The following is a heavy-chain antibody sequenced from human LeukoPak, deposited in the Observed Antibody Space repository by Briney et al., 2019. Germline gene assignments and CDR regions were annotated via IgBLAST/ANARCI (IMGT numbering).Heavy chain of an antibody. Sequence: ASVTVSCKASGGTFSSYAISWVRQAPGQGLEWMGGIIPIFGTANYAQKFQGRVTITADESTSTAYMELSSLRSEDTAVYYCARSKVVPAAIRQYYFDYWGQGTLVTVSS. V-gene: IGHV1-69*13. CDR1: GGTFSSYA. CDR2: IIPIFGTA. J-gene: IGHJ4*02. CDR3: ARSKVVPAAIRQYYFDY. D-gene: IGHD2-2*02.